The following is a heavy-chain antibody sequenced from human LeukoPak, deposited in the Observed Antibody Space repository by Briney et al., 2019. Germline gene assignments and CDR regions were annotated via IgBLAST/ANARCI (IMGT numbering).Heavy chain of an antibody. CDR1: GFTLSSHE. CDR2: ISSKGGTK. V-gene: IGHV3-48*03. D-gene: IGHD3-16*02. J-gene: IGHJ6*02. CDR3: ARVPYDYVSGNYRSDYYNIDV. Sequence: PGGSLRLSCAASGFTLSSHEVNWVRQAPGKGLEWISYISSKGGTKYYADSVKGRFTISRDNAKKSLYLQMNSLRAEDTAVYYCARVPYDYVSGNYRSDYYNIDVWGQETALTVSS.